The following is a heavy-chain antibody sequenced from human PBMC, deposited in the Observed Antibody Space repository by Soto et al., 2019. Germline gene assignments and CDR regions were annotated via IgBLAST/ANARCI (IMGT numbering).Heavy chain of an antibody. Sequence: QVQLQQWGAGLLKPSETLSLTCAVYGGSFSGYYWSWIRQPPGKGLEWIGEINHSGSTNYNPSLKSRVPISVDTSKNQFSLKLSSVTAADTDVYYCARRGQISVGYWGQGTLVTVSS. CDR2: INHSGST. CDR3: ARRGQISVGY. CDR1: GGSFSGYY. V-gene: IGHV4-34*01. D-gene: IGHD2-15*01. J-gene: IGHJ4*02.